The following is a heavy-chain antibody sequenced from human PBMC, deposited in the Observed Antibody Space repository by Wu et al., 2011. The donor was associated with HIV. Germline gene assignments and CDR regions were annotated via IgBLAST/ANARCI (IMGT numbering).Heavy chain of an antibody. J-gene: IGHJ5*02. CDR1: GYTFTDYY. CDR2: INPLSGGT. CDR3: ARGAFRRVGLADGFDP. D-gene: IGHD1-14*01. Sequence: QVLLVQSGAEVKKPGASVKVSCKASGYTFTDYYIHWVRQAPGQGLEWMGWINPLSGGTNFAQKFQGRVTMTRDTSISTAYMELSRLRSDDTAVFYCARGAFRRVGLADGFDPWGQGTLVTGLL. V-gene: IGHV1-2*02.